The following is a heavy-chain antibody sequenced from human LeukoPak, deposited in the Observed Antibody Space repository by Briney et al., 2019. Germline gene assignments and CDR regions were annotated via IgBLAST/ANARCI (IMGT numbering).Heavy chain of an antibody. D-gene: IGHD4-23*01. CDR1: GVTFSSYW. V-gene: IGHV3-7*01. CDR3: ARDGWDLQLPPPFDY. CDR2: IKQDGSEK. Sequence: PGGSLRLSCAASGVTFSSYWMSWVRQAPGKGLEWVANIKQDGSEKYYVDSVKGRFTISRDNAKNSLYLQMNSLRAEDTAVYYCARDGWDLQLPPPFDYWGQGTLVTVSS. J-gene: IGHJ4*02.